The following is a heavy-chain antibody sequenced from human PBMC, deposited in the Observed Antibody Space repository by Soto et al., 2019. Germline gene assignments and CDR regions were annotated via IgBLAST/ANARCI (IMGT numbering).Heavy chain of an antibody. V-gene: IGHV3-21*01. CDR3: ANGYGSTI. CDR2: ISSSGNYI. D-gene: IGHD3-10*01. CDR1: GFTFSSYG. Sequence: NPGGSLRLSCAASGFTFSSYGMNWVRQAPGKGLEWVSSISSSGNYIYYADSVKGRFTISRDNAKNSLYLQMNSLRAEDTAVYYCANGYGSTIWGQGTLVTVSS. J-gene: IGHJ4*02.